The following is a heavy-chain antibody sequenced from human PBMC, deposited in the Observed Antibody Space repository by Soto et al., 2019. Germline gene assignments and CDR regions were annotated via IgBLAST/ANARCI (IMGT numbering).Heavy chain of an antibody. CDR2: ISGSGGST. CDR1: GFTFSSYS. V-gene: IGHV3-23*01. D-gene: IGHD3-10*01. J-gene: IGHJ6*02. CDR3: AHIWFGEPQCMDV. Sequence: GGSLRLSCAASGFTFSSYSMNWVRQAPGKGLEWVSAISGSGGSTYYADSVKGRFTISRDNSTNTLYLQMNSLRAEDTAVYYCAHIWFGEPQCMDVWGQGTTVTVSS.